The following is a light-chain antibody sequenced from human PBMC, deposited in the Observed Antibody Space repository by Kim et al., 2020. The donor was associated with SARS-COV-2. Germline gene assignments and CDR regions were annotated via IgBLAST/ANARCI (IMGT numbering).Light chain of an antibody. CDR1: QGISSS. Sequence: IELTQSPSSLSASVGDRVTITCRASQGISSSLAWYQQKPGEVPDLLIYGASTLRSGVPSRFSGSGSGTDFTLTISSLQPEDFATYYCQQVNSYPNTFGQGTRLEIK. J-gene: IGKJ5*01. CDR3: QQVNSYPNT. V-gene: IGKV1-9*01. CDR2: GAS.